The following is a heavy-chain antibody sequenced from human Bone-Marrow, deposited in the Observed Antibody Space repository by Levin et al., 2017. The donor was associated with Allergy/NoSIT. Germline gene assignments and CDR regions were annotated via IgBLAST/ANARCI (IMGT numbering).Heavy chain of an antibody. V-gene: IGHV3-7*01. CDR1: GFTFSNHY. CDR3: GRDKHDPGTYIDY. D-gene: IGHD1-26*01. Sequence: QTGGSLRLSCAASGFTFSNHYMSWVRQAPGKGLEWVATIKQDGSDKFYVDSVRGRFTISRDNAKNSLFLQMNSLRVDDTAVYYCGRDKHDPGTYIDYWGQGTLLTVSS. J-gene: IGHJ4*02. CDR2: IKQDGSDK.